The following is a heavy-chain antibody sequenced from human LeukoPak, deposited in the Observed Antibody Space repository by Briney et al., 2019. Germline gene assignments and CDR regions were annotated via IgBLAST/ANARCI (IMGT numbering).Heavy chain of an antibody. V-gene: IGHV3-13*01. CDR3: AKDRRPGIAAAGTPNWFDP. CDR1: GFTFSSYD. Sequence: GGSLRLSCAASGFTFSSYDMHWVRQATGKGLEWVSAIGTAGDTYYPGSVKGRFTISRENAKNSLYLQMNSLRAGDTAVYYCAKDRRPGIAAAGTPNWFDPWGQGILFTVSS. CDR2: IGTAGDT. D-gene: IGHD6-13*01. J-gene: IGHJ5*02.